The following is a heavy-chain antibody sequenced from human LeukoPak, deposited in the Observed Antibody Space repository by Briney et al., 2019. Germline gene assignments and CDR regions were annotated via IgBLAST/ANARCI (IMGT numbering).Heavy chain of an antibody. V-gene: IGHV3-30-3*01. Sequence: GGSLRLSCAASGFTFSSYAMHWVRQAPGKGLEWVAVISYDGSNKYYADSVKGRFTISRDNSKNTLYLQMNSLRAEDTAVYYCAKDDSTLGQSVNHYFDYWGQGTLVTVSS. CDR1: GFTFSSYA. CDR2: ISYDGSNK. J-gene: IGHJ4*02. D-gene: IGHD3-16*01. CDR3: AKDDSTLGQSVNHYFDY.